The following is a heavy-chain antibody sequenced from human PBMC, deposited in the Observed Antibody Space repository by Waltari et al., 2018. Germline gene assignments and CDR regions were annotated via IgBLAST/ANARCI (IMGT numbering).Heavy chain of an antibody. CDR2: IIPIFGTA. CDR3: AEGYCTNGVCNDAFDI. J-gene: IGHJ3*02. V-gene: IGHV1-69*06. CDR1: GYTFTSYY. Sequence: QVQLVQSGAEVKTPGASVKVSCKASGYTFTSYYMHWVQQAPGQGLEWMGGIIPIFGTANYAQKFQGRVTITADKSTSTAYMELSSLRSEDTAVYYCAEGYCTNGVCNDAFDIWGQGTMVTVSS. D-gene: IGHD2-8*01.